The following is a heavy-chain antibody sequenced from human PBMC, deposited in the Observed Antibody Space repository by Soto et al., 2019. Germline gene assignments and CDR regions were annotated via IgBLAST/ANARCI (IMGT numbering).Heavy chain of an antibody. CDR1: DGSIGSYY. D-gene: IGHD2-21*01. V-gene: IGHV4-59*01. CDR2: IYYSGST. CDR3: ARRWGGTFDY. Sequence: SETLCLTCTVSDGSIGSYYWIRIRQPPGKGLEWIGYIYYSGSTNYNPSLKSRVTISVDTSKNQFSLKLSSVTAADTAVYYCARRWGGTFDYWGHGTLVTGSS. J-gene: IGHJ4*01.